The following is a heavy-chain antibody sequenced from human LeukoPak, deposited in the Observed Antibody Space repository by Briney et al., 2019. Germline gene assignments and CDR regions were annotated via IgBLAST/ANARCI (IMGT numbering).Heavy chain of an antibody. CDR2: IYYSGST. J-gene: IGHJ5*02. CDR1: GGSISSSSYY. V-gene: IGHV4-39*07. Sequence: PSETLSLTCTVSGGSISSSSYYWGWIRQPPGKGLEWIGSIYYSGSTYYNPSLKSRVTISVDTSKNQFSLKLSSVTAADTAVYYCARVRRVYGDARFDPWGQGTLVTVSS. CDR3: ARVRRVYGDARFDP. D-gene: IGHD3-10*01.